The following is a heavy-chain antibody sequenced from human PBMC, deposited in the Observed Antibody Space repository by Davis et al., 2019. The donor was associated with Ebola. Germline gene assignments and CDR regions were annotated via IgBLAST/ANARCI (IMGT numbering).Heavy chain of an antibody. CDR1: GGSFSGYY. CDR2: IYYSGST. V-gene: IGHV4-34*01. D-gene: IGHD2-15*01. CDR3: AGRDCSGGSCAFDY. Sequence: GSLRLSCAVYGGSFSGYYWSWIRQPPGKGLEWIGSIYYSGSTYYNPSLKSRVTISVDTSKNQFSLKLSSVTAADTAVYYCAGRDCSGGSCAFDYWGQGTLVTVSS. J-gene: IGHJ4*02.